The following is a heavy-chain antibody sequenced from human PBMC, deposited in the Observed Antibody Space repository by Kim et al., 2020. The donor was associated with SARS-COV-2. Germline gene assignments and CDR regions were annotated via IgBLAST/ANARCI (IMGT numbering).Heavy chain of an antibody. Sequence: GGSLRLSCAASGFTFSDHFVDWVRQAPGKGLEWVGRSRSKADSYTTEYAAAVKGRFTISRDDSNNSLYLQMNSLKIEDTAVYYCARLAPRYSGMDVWGQGATVTVSS. V-gene: IGHV3-72*01. CDR1: GFTFSDHF. J-gene: IGHJ6*02. CDR3: ARLAPRYSGMDV. D-gene: IGHD2-15*01. CDR2: SRSKADSYTT.